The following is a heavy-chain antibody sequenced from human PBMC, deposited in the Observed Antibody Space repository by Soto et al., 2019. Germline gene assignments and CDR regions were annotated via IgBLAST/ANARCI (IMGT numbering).Heavy chain of an antibody. CDR2: ISGSGGST. CDR1: GFTFSSYA. Sequence: ALRLSCAASGFTFSSYAMSWVRQAPGKGLEWVSAISGSGGSTYYADSVKGRFTISRDNSKNTLYLQMNSLRAEDTAVYYCAKDDRDRYYYYYGMDVWGQGTTVTVSS. CDR3: AKDDRDRYYYYYGMDV. J-gene: IGHJ6*02. D-gene: IGHD1-20*01. V-gene: IGHV3-23*01.